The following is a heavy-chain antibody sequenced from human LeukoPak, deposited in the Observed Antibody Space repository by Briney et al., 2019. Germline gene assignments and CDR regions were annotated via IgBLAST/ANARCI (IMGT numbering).Heavy chain of an antibody. CDR2: ISYDGSNK. D-gene: IGHD2-15*01. Sequence: GGSLRLSCAASGFTFSSYAMHWVRQAPGKGLEWVAVISYDGSNKYYADSVKGRFTISRDNSKNTLYLQMNRLRPEDAAVYYCAKAPVTTCRGAFCYPFDYWGLGTLVTVSS. CDR1: GFTFSSYA. CDR3: AKAPVTTCRGAFCYPFDY. J-gene: IGHJ4*02. V-gene: IGHV3-30*04.